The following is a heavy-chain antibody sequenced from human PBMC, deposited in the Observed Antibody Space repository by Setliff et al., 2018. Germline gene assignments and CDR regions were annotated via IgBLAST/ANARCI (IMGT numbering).Heavy chain of an antibody. V-gene: IGHV3-48*01. J-gene: IGHJ4*02. Sequence: GGSLRLSCAASGFNFRTYHMSWVRQAPGKGLEWVSYVSTSGTTIYYADSVKGRFTISRDNAKNSLYLQMNSLRVEDTAVYYCARGGSYPDYGGQGTVVTVSS. D-gene: IGHD3-16*01. CDR2: VSTSGTTI. CDR1: GFNFRTYH. CDR3: ARGGSYPDY.